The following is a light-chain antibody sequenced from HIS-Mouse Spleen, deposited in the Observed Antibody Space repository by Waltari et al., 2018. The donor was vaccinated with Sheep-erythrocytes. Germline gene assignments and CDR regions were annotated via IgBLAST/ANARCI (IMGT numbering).Light chain of an antibody. CDR2: DVS. Sequence: QSALTQPRSVSGSPGQSVTISCTGTSIDVGGYNYFPWYQQHPGKAPKLMIYDVSKRPSGIPERFSGSNSGNTATLTISGTQAMDEADYYCQAWDSSTAVFGGGTKLTVL. J-gene: IGLJ2*01. CDR1: SIDVGGYNY. CDR3: QAWDSSTAV. V-gene: IGLV2-11*01.